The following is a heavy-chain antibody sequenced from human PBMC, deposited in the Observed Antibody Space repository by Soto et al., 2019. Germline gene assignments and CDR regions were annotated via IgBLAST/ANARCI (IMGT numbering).Heavy chain of an antibody. V-gene: IGHV3-23*01. CDR3: ARGQRALITYGPFDP. J-gene: IGHJ5*02. CDR1: GFTLSSYA. D-gene: IGHD4-17*01. Sequence: PGGSLRLSCAASGFTLSSYAMSWVRQASGKWLEWVSTFSGTGGYTYYADSVKGRFTISRDDSKNTLFLHMNSLRAADTAVYYCARGQRALITYGPFDPWGQGTLVTVSS. CDR2: FSGTGGYT.